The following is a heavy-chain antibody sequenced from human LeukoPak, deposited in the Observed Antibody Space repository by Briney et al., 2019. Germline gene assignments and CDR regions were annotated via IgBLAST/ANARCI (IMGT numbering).Heavy chain of an antibody. Sequence: SETLSLTCGVSGDSISSDGHSWSWIRQPPGKGLEWVGYIYHNGAAYHNPSLKSRLALSVDTSNNQFSLRLRSVTAADTAVYYCVRGVGGEYFYFDRWGQGALVTVSA. V-gene: IGHV4-30-4*07. CDR1: GDSISSDGHS. CDR2: IYHNGAA. CDR3: VRGVGGEYFYFDR. J-gene: IGHJ4*02. D-gene: IGHD1-26*01.